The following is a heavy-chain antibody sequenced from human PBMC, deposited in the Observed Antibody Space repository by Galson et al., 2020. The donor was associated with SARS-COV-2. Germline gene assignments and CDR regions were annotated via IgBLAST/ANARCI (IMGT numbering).Heavy chain of an antibody. V-gene: IGHV3-64*01. CDR2: ISSNGEST. D-gene: IGHD2-21*02. CDR1: GFTFSGHS. Sequence: GESLKISCAASGFTFSGHSMHWVRQAPGKGLEYVSAISSNGESTYYANSVKGRFTISRDNSMNTLYLQMGSLRPEDMAVYYCARAFCGGDCYPRVDYYYMDVWGKGTTVTVSS. J-gene: IGHJ6*03. CDR3: ARAFCGGDCYPRVDYYYMDV.